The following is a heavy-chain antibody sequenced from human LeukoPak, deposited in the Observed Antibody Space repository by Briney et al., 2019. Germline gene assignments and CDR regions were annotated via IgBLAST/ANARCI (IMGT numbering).Heavy chain of an antibody. Sequence: SETLSLTCTVSGGSISSYYWSWIRQPPAKGLEWIGYIYYSGSTNYNPSLKSRVTISVDTSKNQFSLKLSSVTAADTAVYYCARHLKYSSGWYSAFDIWGRGTMVTVSS. J-gene: IGHJ3*02. D-gene: IGHD6-19*01. CDR3: ARHLKYSSGWYSAFDI. CDR2: IYYSGST. V-gene: IGHV4-59*08. CDR1: GGSISSYY.